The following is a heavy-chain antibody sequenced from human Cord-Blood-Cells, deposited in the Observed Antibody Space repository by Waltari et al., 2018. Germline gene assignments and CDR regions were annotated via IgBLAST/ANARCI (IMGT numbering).Heavy chain of an antibody. CDR2: INPNSGGT. J-gene: IGHJ5*02. Sequence: QVQLVQSGAEVKKPGASVKVSCTASEYTFTGYYLHWVRKAPGQGLEWMGWINPNSGGTNYAQKFQGRVTMTRDTSISTAYMELSRLRSDDTAVYYCAREAGERSSGWYWFDPWGQGTLVTVSS. D-gene: IGHD6-19*01. CDR3: AREAGERSSGWYWFDP. CDR1: EYTFTGYY. V-gene: IGHV1-2*02.